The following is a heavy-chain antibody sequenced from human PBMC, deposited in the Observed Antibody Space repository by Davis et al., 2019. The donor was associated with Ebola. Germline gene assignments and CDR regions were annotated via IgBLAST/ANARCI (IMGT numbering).Heavy chain of an antibody. CDR3: ARDRGGYSSGWHLFDY. CDR1: GFSFSSYW. J-gene: IGHJ4*02. V-gene: IGHV3-74*01. Sequence: HTGGSLRLSCAASGFSFSSYWMHWVRQAPGKGLVWVSRIKSDGSTISYADSVKGRFTISRDNAKNTLYLQMNSLRAEDTAVYYCARDRGGYSSGWHLFDYWGQGTLVTVSS. D-gene: IGHD6-19*01. CDR2: IKSDGSTI.